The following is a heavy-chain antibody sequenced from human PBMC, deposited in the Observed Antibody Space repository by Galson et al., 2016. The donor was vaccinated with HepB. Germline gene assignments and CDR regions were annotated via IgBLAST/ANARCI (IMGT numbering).Heavy chain of an antibody. Sequence: SETLSLTCVVSGARMSAGRFYWNWIRQTPGKGLEWIGEINHSGSTNYNPSPKSRVTISVDTSKNQFSLRLRSVTAADTAVYYCARGLKQRLPRGGYYYYGMDVWGQGTTVTVSS. CDR1: GARMSAGRFY. V-gene: IGHV4-34*01. D-gene: IGHD5-12*01. J-gene: IGHJ6*02. CDR2: INHSGST. CDR3: ARGLKQRLPRGGYYYYGMDV.